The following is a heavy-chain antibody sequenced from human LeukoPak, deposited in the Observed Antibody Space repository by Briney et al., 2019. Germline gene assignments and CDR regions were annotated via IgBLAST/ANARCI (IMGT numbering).Heavy chain of an antibody. CDR2: IYYTGST. CDR3: ARGPVTTMNNWFDP. CDR1: GGSISSYY. V-gene: IGHV4-59*01. J-gene: IGHJ5*02. D-gene: IGHD4-17*01. Sequence: SETLSLTCIVSGGSISSYYWSWIRQPPGKGLEWIGYIYYTGSTNYNPSLKGRITISVDTSKSQFSLKLTSVTAADTAFYYCARGPVTTMNNWFDPWGQGTLVTVSS.